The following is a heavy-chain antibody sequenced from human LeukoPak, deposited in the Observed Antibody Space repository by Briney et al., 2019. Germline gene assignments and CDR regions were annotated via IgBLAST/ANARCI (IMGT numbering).Heavy chain of an antibody. CDR3: AKRRGMESQYYYDSSGGAFDI. CDR1: GSTFDDYA. V-gene: IGHV3-43*02. D-gene: IGHD3-22*01. CDR2: ISGDGGST. Sequence: GGSLRLSCAASGSTFDDYAMHWVRQAPGKGLEWVSLISGDGGSTYYADSVKGRFTISRDNSKNSLYLQMNSLRTEDTALYYCAKRRGMESQYYYDSSGGAFDIWGQGTMVTVSS. J-gene: IGHJ3*02.